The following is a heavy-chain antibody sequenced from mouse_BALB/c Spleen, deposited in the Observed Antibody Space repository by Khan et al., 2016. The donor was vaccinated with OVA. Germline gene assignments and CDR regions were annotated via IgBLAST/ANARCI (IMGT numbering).Heavy chain of an antibody. Sequence: VQLKESGPELMKPGASVKISCKASGYSFTDSYIHWVKQRHGQSLAWIGYIAPLNGSTNFNQKFKVTATLTVDKSSSTAYMHLNSLTSEDSAVYYCTRLGTTGWFAYWGQGTLVTVSA. V-gene: IGHV1S135*01. CDR2: IAPLNGST. D-gene: IGHD2-13*01. J-gene: IGHJ3*01. CDR1: GYSFTDSY. CDR3: TRLGTTGWFAY.